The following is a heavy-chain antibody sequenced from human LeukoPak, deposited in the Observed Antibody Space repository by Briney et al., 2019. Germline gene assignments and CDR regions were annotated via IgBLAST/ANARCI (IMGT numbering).Heavy chain of an antibody. D-gene: IGHD4-11*01. J-gene: IGHJ4*01. Sequence: GGSLRLSCVVSGFTFDSYSMNLVRQAPGKGLEGISYISNSGSPIYYADSVKGRFTISRDKDKSSLYLQMNSLAADDTAVYYCARGLALGLTVTPKAFDYWGHGTLVTVSS. CDR1: GFTFDSYS. V-gene: IGHV3-48*01. CDR2: ISNSGSPI. CDR3: ARGLALGLTVTPKAFDY.